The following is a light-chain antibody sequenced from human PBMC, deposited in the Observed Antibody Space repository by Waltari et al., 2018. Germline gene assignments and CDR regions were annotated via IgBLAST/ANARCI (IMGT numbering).Light chain of an antibody. CDR1: QSIGSN. CDR3: QKCSRAPFT. V-gene: IGKV1-27*01. J-gene: IGKJ3*01. CDR2: AAS. Sequence: IQRTQTPDSRKAAGGEKERRICRASQSIGSNLAWYQQKRGKVPKLLIYAASTVQSEVPSRFSGSGSGTDFTLTISSLPPADVATYYCQKCSRAPFTFGPGTK.